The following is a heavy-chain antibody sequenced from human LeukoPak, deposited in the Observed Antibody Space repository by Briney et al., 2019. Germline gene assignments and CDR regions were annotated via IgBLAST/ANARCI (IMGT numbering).Heavy chain of an antibody. CDR3: ARGEMATIAPFDY. J-gene: IGHJ4*02. D-gene: IGHD5-24*01. CDR2: VNPNSGGT. V-gene: IGHV1-2*02. Sequence: GASVKVSCKSSGYTFTDYYMHWVRQAPGQGLEWMGWVNPNSGGTNYAQRFQGRVTMTRDTSISTAYMELSRLRSDDTAVYYCARGEMATIAPFDYWGQGTLVTVSS. CDR1: GYTFTDYY.